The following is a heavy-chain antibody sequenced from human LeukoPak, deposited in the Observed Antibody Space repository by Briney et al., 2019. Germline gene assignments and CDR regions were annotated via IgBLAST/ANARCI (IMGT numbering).Heavy chain of an antibody. J-gene: IGHJ5*02. CDR2: IYNSGST. CDR3: ARVSLTLYSSSSRGWFDP. Sequence: PSETLSLTCTVSGGSISSSSYYWGWIRQPPGKGLEWIGSIYNSGSTYYNPSLKSRVTISVDTSKNQFSLKLSSVTAADTAVYYCARVSLTLYSSSSRGWFDPWGQGTLVTVSS. CDR1: GGSISSSSYY. V-gene: IGHV4-39*07. D-gene: IGHD6-6*01.